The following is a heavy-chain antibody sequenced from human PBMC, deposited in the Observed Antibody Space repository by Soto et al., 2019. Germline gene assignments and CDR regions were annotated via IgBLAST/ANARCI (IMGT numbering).Heavy chain of an antibody. V-gene: IGHV1-69*01. Sequence: QVQLVQSGAEVKKPGSSVKVSCKASGGTFSSYAISWVRQAPGQGLEWMGGIIPIFGTANYAQKFQSRVTITADEYTSTAYMELSSMRAEDTAVYYCARIESPLVSRALNYLGQGTLVTVSS. CDR3: ARIESPLVSRALNY. J-gene: IGHJ4*02. CDR2: IIPIFGTA. CDR1: GGTFSSYA. D-gene: IGHD6-6*01.